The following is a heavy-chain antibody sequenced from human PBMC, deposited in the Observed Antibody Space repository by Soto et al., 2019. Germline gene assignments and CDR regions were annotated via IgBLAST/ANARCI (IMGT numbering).Heavy chain of an antibody. CDR1: GYTFSNYG. J-gene: IGHJ5*02. CDR3: ARVVPGAEAWFGP. CDR2: ISLYSDGA. Sequence: QVQLVQSGGEVKRPGASVKVSCKTSGYTFSNYGITWVRQAPGQPLEWRGWISLYSDGANYAQKFQGRVSMTTETSTTTAYMERRSRRSDDTAGYYCARVVPGAEAWFGPWGQGTLVTVSS. D-gene: IGHD2-2*01. V-gene: IGHV1-18*01.